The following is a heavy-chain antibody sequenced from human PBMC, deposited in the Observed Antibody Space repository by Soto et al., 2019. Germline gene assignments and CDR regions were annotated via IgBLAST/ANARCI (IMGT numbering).Heavy chain of an antibody. CDR2: ISPYNDYT. CDR3: ARGGYYDHSRGKLSHYGLDV. J-gene: IGHJ6*02. V-gene: IGHV1-18*01. Sequence: QVQLAQSANEVKKPGASVRVSCKAAGYTFIRYGIAWVRQAPGQGREWMGWISPYNDYTVYAQKLQGRVSMTADTSTRTVYMNLRGLKSDDTAVYYCARGGYYDHSRGKLSHYGLDVWGQGTSVSVSS. D-gene: IGHD3-16*01. CDR1: GYTFIRYG.